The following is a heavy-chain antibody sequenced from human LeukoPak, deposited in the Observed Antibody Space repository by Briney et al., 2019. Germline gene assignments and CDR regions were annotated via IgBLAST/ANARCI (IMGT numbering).Heavy chain of an antibody. CDR1: GFTFSSYA. D-gene: IGHD2-2*01. V-gene: IGHV3-23*01. Sequence: GGSLRLSCAASGFTFSSYAMSCVRQAPGKGLEWVSAISGSGGSTYYADSVKGRFTISRDNSKNTLYLQMNSLRAEDTAVYYCAKALHRIVVVPAAIYWGQGTLVTVSS. CDR3: AKALHRIVVVPAAIY. J-gene: IGHJ4*02. CDR2: ISGSGGST.